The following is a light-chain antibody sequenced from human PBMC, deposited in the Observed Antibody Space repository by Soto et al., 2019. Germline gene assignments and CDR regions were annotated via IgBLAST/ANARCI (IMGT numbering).Light chain of an antibody. J-gene: IGLJ2*01. CDR1: SSNIGAGYD. V-gene: IGLV1-40*01. CDR3: QSYDSSPPVV. CDR2: GNS. Sequence: QSVLTQPPSVSGAPGQRVTISCTGSSSNIGAGYDVHWYQQLPGTAPKLLIYGNSNRPSGVPDRFSGSKSGTSASLAITGLQAEDEADYYCQSYDSSPPVVFGGGTKLTFL.